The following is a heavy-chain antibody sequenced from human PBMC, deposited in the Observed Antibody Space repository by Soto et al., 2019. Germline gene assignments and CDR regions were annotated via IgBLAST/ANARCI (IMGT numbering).Heavy chain of an antibody. CDR3: AKGTTMVRGVIITLYYFDY. V-gene: IGHV3-23*01. J-gene: IGHJ4*02. D-gene: IGHD3-10*01. CDR2: ISGSGGST. Sequence: EVQLLESGGGLVQPGGSLRLSCAASGFTFSSYAMSWVRQAPGKGLEWVSGISGSGGSTDYADSVKGRITISRDNSKNTLYLQMNSLRAEDTAVYYCAKGTTMVRGVIITLYYFDYWGQGTLVTVSS. CDR1: GFTFSSYA.